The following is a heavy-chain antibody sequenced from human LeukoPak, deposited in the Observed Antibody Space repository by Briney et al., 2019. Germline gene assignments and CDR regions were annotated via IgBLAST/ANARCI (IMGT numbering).Heavy chain of an antibody. Sequence: GESLKISCEASGYTFTSYWIGWVRQMPGKGLEWTGIIYPGDSDIRYSPSFQGQVTISADKSISTAYLQWSSLKASDTAMYFCARRSSTFDYWGQGTLVTVSS. D-gene: IGHD2-2*01. CDR1: GYTFTSYW. V-gene: IGHV5-51*01. CDR3: ARRSSTFDY. J-gene: IGHJ4*02. CDR2: IYPGDSDI.